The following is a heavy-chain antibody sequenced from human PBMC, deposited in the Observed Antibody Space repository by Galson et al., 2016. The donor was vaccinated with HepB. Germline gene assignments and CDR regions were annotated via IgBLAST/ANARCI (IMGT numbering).Heavy chain of an antibody. CDR1: GFAFHSYT. CDR2: ITPSGDST. J-gene: IGHJ4*02. Sequence: SLRLSCAASGFAFHSYTMGWVRHAPGKGLQWVSDITPSGDSTYYADPVTGRFTISRDNSRDTLYLQMNSLRVEDTAVYYCGKAKTVVGSAYEYWGQGTLVTVSS. D-gene: IGHD2-21*01. CDR3: GKAKTVVGSAYEY. V-gene: IGHV3-23*01.